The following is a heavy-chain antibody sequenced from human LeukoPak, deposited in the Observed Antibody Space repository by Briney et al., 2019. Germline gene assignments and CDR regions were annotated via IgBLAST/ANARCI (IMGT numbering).Heavy chain of an antibody. CDR1: GGSISSYY. Sequence: SETLSLTCTVSGGSISSYYWGWIRQPPGKGLEWIGSIYYSGTTYYNPSLKSRVTISVDTSKNQFSLKLSSVTAADTAVYYCARDGYSYGLPDYWGQGTLVTVSS. CDR2: IYYSGTT. CDR3: ARDGYSYGLPDY. V-gene: IGHV4-39*07. J-gene: IGHJ4*02. D-gene: IGHD5-18*01.